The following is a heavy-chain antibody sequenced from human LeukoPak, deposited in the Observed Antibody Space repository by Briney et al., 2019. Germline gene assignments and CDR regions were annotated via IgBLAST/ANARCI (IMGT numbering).Heavy chain of an antibody. J-gene: IGHJ4*02. CDR3: ARQLGYCSSTSCYADKVDY. CDR2: IYYSGST. CDR1: GGSISSSSYY. V-gene: IGHV4-39*01. Sequence: SETLSLTCTVSGGSISSSSYYWGWIRQPPGKGLEWIGSIYYSGSTYYNPSLKSRVTVSVDTSKNQFSLRLSSVTAADTAVYYCARQLGYCSSTSCYADKVDYWGQGTLVTVSS. D-gene: IGHD2-2*01.